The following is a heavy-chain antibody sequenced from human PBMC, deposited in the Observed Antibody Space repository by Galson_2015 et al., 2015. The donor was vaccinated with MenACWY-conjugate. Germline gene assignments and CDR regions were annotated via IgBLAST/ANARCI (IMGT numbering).Heavy chain of an antibody. CDR2: ISTGGDT. CDR3: VRGFLSRDKWNGLGLDV. Sequence: SLRLSCAASGFTFSNYDMHWVREERGKGLKWVSGISTGGDTYYSGSVKGRFTISRENAKNSLYLQMDSLRPGDTAIYYCVRGFLSRDKWNGLGLDVWGKGTTVIVSS. V-gene: IGHV3-13*01. D-gene: IGHD1-20*01. J-gene: IGHJ6*04. CDR1: GFTFSNYD.